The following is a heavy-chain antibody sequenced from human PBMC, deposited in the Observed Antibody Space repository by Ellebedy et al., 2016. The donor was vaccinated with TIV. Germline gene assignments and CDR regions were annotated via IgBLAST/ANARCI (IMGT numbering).Heavy chain of an antibody. J-gene: IGHJ4*02. Sequence: ASVKVSCKASGYTFPNYYMHWVRQAPGQGLEWVGIINHSGGSTRYAQKFQGRVTMTRDTSTSTVYMELSSLRSEDTAVYYCARLSVRGVISSGYWGQGTLVTVSS. V-gene: IGHV1-46*01. CDR2: INHSGGST. CDR3: ARLSVRGVISSGY. D-gene: IGHD3-10*01. CDR1: GYTFPNYY.